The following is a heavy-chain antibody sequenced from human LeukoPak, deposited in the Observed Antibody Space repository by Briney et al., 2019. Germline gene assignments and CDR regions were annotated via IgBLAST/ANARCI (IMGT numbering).Heavy chain of an antibody. CDR3: ASCLYYYYYMDV. Sequence: SQTLSLTCAVSGYSISSGYYWGWIRQPPGKGLEWIGSIYHSGSTYYNPSLKSRVTISVDTSKNQFSLKLSSVTAADTAVYYCASCLYYYYYMDVWGKGTTVTVSS. CDR1: GYSISSGYY. CDR2: IYHSGST. V-gene: IGHV4-38-2*01. J-gene: IGHJ6*03.